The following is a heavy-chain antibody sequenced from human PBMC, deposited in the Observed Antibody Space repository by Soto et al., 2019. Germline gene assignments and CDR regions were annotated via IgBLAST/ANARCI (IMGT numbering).Heavy chain of an antibody. J-gene: IGHJ4*02. Sequence: PGGSLRLSCSASGFTFSSYGMHWGRQAPGKGLEWVAVISYDGSNKYYADSVKGRFTISRDNSKNTLYLQMNSLRAEDTAVYYCAKAGKDIVATTPSYWGQGTLVTVSS. D-gene: IGHD5-12*01. V-gene: IGHV3-30*18. CDR1: GFTFSSYG. CDR2: ISYDGSNK. CDR3: AKAGKDIVATTPSY.